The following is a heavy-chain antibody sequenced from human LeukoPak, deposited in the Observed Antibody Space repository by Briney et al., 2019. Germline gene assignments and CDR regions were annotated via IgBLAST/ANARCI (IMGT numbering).Heavy chain of an antibody. Sequence: GGSLRLSCAVSGLTFSNAWMSWVRQAPGKGLEWVGRIKSTTVGGTTEYAAPVKGRFTISRDDSKNTVYLQMNSLKTEDTAVYYCTSEDYYDSSGYYLGYFDYWGQGTLVTVSS. D-gene: IGHD3-22*01. CDR2: IKSTTVGGTT. J-gene: IGHJ4*02. CDR1: GLTFSNAW. V-gene: IGHV3-15*01. CDR3: TSEDYYDSSGYYLGYFDY.